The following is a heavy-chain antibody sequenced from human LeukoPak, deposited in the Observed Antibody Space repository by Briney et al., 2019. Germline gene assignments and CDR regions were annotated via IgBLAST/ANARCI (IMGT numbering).Heavy chain of an antibody. D-gene: IGHD3-10*01. CDR1: GFTFNCYW. CDR2: ISTDCSST. CDR3: SRGLCETYYGFGY. V-gene: IGHV3-74*01. Sequence: GETLRLSCAASGFTFNCYWMHWVRQAPAKGQVLVSRISTDCSSTIYSDPVNGRFTISRDNATNTVYLQMNSLRAEDVGVYYYSRGLCETYYGFGYWGQGTLVTVSS. J-gene: IGHJ4*02.